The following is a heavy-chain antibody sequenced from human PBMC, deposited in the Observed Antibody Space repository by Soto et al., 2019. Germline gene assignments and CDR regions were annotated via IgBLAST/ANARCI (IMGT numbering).Heavy chain of an antibody. Sequence: SETLSLTCTVSGGSISSSSYYWGWIRQPPGKGLEWIGSIYYSGSTYYNPSLKSRVTISVDTSENQFSLKLSSVTAADTAVYYCARMTGDSSSWFDYYYYGMDVWGQGTTVTVS. J-gene: IGHJ6*02. CDR1: GGSISSSSYY. CDR2: IYYSGST. D-gene: IGHD6-13*01. V-gene: IGHV4-39*01. CDR3: ARMTGDSSSWFDYYYYGMDV.